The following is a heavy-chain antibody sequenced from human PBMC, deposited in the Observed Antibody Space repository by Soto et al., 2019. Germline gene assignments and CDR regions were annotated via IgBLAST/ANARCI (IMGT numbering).Heavy chain of an antibody. CDR2: IWFDGRIK. CDR3: ASDPRGGEPIDN. CDR1: GFVFSSYG. Sequence: QVQLVESGGGVVQPGRSLRLSCVASGFVFSSYGMHWVRQAPGKGLEWVAVIWFDGRIKYYGDSVKGRFTISRDDSKNTVYLQMNSPRADDTAVYHCASDPRGGEPIDNWCRGTLVTVSS. D-gene: IGHD3-16*01. V-gene: IGHV3-33*01. J-gene: IGHJ4*02.